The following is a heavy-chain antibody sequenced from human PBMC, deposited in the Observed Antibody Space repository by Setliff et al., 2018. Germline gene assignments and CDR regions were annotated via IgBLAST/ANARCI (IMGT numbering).Heavy chain of an antibody. CDR3: ARHDVMVRWFDY. CDR2: MYYSGTT. J-gene: IGHJ4*02. Sequence: SETLSLTCNVSGGSIRSCYWSWIRQPPGKGPEWIGYMYYSGTTNYNPSLKSRATISVDTSKNQFSLRLSSVTAADTAVYYCARHDVMVRWFDYWGQGTLVTVSS. CDR1: GGSIRSCY. D-gene: IGHD3-10*01. V-gene: IGHV4-59*08.